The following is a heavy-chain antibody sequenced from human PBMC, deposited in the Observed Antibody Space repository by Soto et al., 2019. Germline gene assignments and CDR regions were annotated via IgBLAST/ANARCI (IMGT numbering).Heavy chain of an antibody. Sequence: QVQLVQSGAEVKKPGSSVKVSCKAPGGTFSTYAISWVRQAPGQGLEWMGGVIRIFGTPKYAQKFQGRVTITADESTSTGYMELRSLRSEDTAVYYCARSQGGSSSLDIYYYYYYGMDGWGQGTTVTVSS. CDR3: ARSQGGSSSLDIYYYYYYGMDG. CDR1: GGTFSTYA. D-gene: IGHD2-15*01. V-gene: IGHV1-69*01. CDR2: VIRIFGTP. J-gene: IGHJ6*02.